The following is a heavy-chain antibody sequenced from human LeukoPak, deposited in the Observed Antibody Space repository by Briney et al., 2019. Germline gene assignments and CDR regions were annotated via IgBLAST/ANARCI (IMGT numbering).Heavy chain of an antibody. D-gene: IGHD5-18*01. CDR3: ARGNTAMDDAFDI. CDR1: GFTFSGYW. CDR2: INSDGSST. J-gene: IGHJ3*02. Sequence: GGSLRLSCAASGFTFSGYWMHWVRQAPGKGLVWVSRINSDGSSTSYADSVKGRFTISRDNAKNTLYLQMNSLRAEDTAVYYCARGNTAMDDAFDIWGQGTMVTVSS. V-gene: IGHV3-74*01.